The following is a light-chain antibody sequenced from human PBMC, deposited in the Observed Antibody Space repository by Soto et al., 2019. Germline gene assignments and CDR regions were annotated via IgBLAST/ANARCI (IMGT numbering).Light chain of an antibody. CDR2: GAS. CDR1: QSIRSN. V-gene: IGKV3-15*01. Sequence: EIVMTQSPATLSVSPGERVTLSCRASQSIRSNLAWYQQKPGQAPRLLIFGASTRATGIPARFSGSGSGTEFPLTIGSLQSEDFAVYYCQQYNQWLTFGGGTKVESK. J-gene: IGKJ4*01. CDR3: QQYNQWLT.